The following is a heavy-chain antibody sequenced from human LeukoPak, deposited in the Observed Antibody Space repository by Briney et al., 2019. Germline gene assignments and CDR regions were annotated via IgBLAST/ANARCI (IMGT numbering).Heavy chain of an antibody. D-gene: IGHD3-10*01. J-gene: IGHJ5*02. CDR2: IFYSGST. CDR1: GGSISNYY. V-gene: IGHV4-59*05. Sequence: PSETLSLTCTVSGGSISNYYWSWIRQPPGKGLEWIGSIFYSGSTYYNPSLKSRVTISVDTSKNQFSLKLSSVTAADTAVYYCARHQDYYGSGFDPWGQGTLVTVSS. CDR3: ARHQDYYGSGFDP.